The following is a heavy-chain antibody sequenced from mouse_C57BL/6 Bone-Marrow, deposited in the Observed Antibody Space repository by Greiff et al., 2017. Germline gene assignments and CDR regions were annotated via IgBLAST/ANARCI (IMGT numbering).Heavy chain of an antibody. J-gene: IGHJ1*03. V-gene: IGHV1-66*01. CDR2: IYPGSGNT. CDR1: GYSFTSYY. D-gene: IGHD1-1*01. Sequence: QVHVKQSGPELVKPGASVKISCKASGYSFTSYYIHWVKQRPGQGLEWIGWIYPGSGNTKYNEKFKGKATLTADTSSSTAYMQLSSLTSEDSAVYYCARRRGSSYVGWYFDVWGTGTTVTVSS. CDR3: ARRRGSSYVGWYFDV.